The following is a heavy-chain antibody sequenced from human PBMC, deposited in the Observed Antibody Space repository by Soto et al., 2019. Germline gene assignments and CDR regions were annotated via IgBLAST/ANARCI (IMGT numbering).Heavy chain of an antibody. Sequence: GESLKISCKASGDSIIKYLIGWVRQMPGKGLEWMAIINPGNSETRYSPAFQGQVTISADKSVTTTYLQWDSLKASDSALYFCARPDQNHVDSWGQGTLVTVSS. CDR1: GDSIIKYL. V-gene: IGHV5-51*01. CDR2: INPGNSET. J-gene: IGHJ4*02. CDR3: ARPDQNHVDS.